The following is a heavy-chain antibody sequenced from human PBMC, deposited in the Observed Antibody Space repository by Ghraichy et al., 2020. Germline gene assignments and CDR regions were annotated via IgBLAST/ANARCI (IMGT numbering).Heavy chain of an antibody. V-gene: IGHV4-59*01. CDR1: GGSISSYY. Sequence: SETLSLTCTVSGGSISSYYWSWIRQPPGKGLEWIGYIYYSGSTNYNPSLKSRVTISVDTSKNQFSLKLSSVTAADTAVYYCARAPGGIPNFDYWGQGTLVTVSS. CDR3: ARAPGGIPNFDY. D-gene: IGHD3-16*01. CDR2: IYYSGST. J-gene: IGHJ4*02.